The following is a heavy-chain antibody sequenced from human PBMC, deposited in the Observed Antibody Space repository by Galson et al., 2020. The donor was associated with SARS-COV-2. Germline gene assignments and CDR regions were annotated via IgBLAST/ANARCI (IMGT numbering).Heavy chain of an antibody. J-gene: IGHJ4*02. D-gene: IGHD2-15*01. Sequence: ASVKVSCKASGYTFTSYGISWVRQAPGQGLEWMGWISAYNGNTNYAQKLQGRVTMTTDTSTSTAYMELRSLRSDDTAVYYCARVSVCGGSCYNFDYWGQGTLVTASS. V-gene: IGHV1-18*04. CDR2: ISAYNGNT. CDR3: ARVSVCGGSCYNFDY. CDR1: GYTFTSYG.